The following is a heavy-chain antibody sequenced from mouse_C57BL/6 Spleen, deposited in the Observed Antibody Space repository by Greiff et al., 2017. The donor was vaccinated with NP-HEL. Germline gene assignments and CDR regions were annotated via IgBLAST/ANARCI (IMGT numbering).Heavy chain of an antibody. J-gene: IGHJ3*01. CDR1: GYTFTDYE. CDR2: IDPETGGT. V-gene: IGHV1-15*01. Sequence: QVQLKESGAELVRPGASVTLSCKASGYTFTDYEMHWVKQTPVHGLEWIGAIDPETGGTAYNQKFKGKAILTADKSSSTAYMELRSLTSEDSAVYYCTSTLFAYWGQGTLVTVSA. CDR3: TSTLFAY.